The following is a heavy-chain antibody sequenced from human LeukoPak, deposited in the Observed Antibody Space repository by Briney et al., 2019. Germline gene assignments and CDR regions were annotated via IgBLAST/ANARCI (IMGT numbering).Heavy chain of an antibody. CDR1: GYTFTSYG. V-gene: IGHV1-18*01. CDR3: TTTIDDAFDI. Sequence: ASVKVSCKASGYTFTSYGISWVRQAPGQGLEWMGWISAYIGNTNYAQKLQGRVTMTTDKSTSTAYMELRSLRSDDTAVYYCTTTIDDAFDIWGQGTMVTVSS. CDR2: ISAYIGNT. D-gene: IGHD5-24*01. J-gene: IGHJ3*02.